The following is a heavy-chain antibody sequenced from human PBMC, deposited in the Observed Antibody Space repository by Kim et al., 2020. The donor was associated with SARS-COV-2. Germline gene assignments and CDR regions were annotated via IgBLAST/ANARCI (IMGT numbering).Heavy chain of an antibody. CDR3: ARAPPPLYYYGSGSYYNGGSAFDI. Sequence: SETLSLTCTVSGGSISSYYWSWIRQPPGKGLEWIGYIYYSGSTNYNPSLKSRVTISVDTSKNQFSLKLSSVTAADTAVYYCARAPPPLYYYGSGSYYNGGSAFDIWGQGTMVTVSS. CDR1: GGSISSYY. CDR2: IYYSGST. V-gene: IGHV4-59*01. J-gene: IGHJ3*02. D-gene: IGHD3-10*01.